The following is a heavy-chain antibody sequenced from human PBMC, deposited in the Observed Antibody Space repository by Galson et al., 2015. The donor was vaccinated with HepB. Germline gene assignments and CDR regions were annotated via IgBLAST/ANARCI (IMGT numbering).Heavy chain of an antibody. Sequence: PALVKPTQTLTLTCTFSGFSLSTSGMCVSWIRQPPGKALEWLARIDWDDAKYYSTSLKTRLAISKDTSKNQVVLTMTNMDPVDTATYYCARTPPAAIIPFGYYYMDVWGKGTTVTVSS. CDR2: IDWDDAK. V-gene: IGHV2-70*11. D-gene: IGHD2-2*02. J-gene: IGHJ6*03. CDR1: GFSLSTSGMC. CDR3: ARTPPAAIIPFGYYYMDV.